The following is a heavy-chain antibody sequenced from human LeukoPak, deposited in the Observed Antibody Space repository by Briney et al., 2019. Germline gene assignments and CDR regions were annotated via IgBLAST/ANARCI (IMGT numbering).Heavy chain of an antibody. Sequence: SQTLSLTCTVSGGSISSGGYYWSWIRQHPGKGLEWIGYIYYSGSTYYNPSLKSRVTISVDTSKNQFSLKLSSVTAADTAVYYCARAIVVVPAAISWFDPWGQGTLVTVSS. CDR1: GGSISSGGYY. J-gene: IGHJ5*02. CDR2: IYYSGST. D-gene: IGHD2-2*02. CDR3: ARAIVVVPAAISWFDP. V-gene: IGHV4-31*03.